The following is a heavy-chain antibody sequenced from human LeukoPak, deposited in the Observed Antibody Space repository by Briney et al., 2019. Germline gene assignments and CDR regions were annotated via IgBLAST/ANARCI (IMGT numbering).Heavy chain of an antibody. CDR2: IYYSGST. CDR1: GVSIISYY. D-gene: IGHD7-27*01. V-gene: IGHV4-59*08. CDR3: ARHLGY. Sequence: SETLSLTCTVSGVSIISYYWSWIRQPPGKGLEWIGYIYYSGSTNYNPSLKSQVTISVDTSKNQFSLKLSSVTAADTAVYYCARHLGYWGQGTLVTVSP. J-gene: IGHJ4*02.